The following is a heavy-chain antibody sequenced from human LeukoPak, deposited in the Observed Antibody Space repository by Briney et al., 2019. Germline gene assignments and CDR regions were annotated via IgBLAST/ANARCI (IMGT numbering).Heavy chain of an antibody. Sequence: GGSLRLSCAASGFTFSSHEMNWVRQAPGKGLEWVSYISSSGSTIYYADSVRGRSTTSRDNAKNSLYLQMNSLRAEDTAVYYCAELGITMIGGVWGKGTTVTISS. D-gene: IGHD3-10*02. CDR2: ISSSGSTI. V-gene: IGHV3-48*03. J-gene: IGHJ6*04. CDR3: AELGITMIGGV. CDR1: GFTFSSHE.